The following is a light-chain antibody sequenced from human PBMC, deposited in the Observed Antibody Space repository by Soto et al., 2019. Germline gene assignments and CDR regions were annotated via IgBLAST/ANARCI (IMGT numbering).Light chain of an antibody. V-gene: IGLV1-44*01. CDR3: IAWDTSMIGYV. Sequence: QSVLTQPHSASASPGQRVTISRSGGSSNIGSNTVAWYQHLPGTTTPRPIFPAGARRSCVPARFSGPDSRPTTSPAISGLESEDEGDYFGIAWDTSMIGYVFGTATKVPVL. J-gene: IGLJ1*01. CDR2: PAG. CDR1: SSNIGSNT.